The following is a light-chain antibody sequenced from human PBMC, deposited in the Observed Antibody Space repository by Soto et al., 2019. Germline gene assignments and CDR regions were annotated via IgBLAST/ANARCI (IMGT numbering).Light chain of an antibody. CDR1: SSNIGSKT. CDR2: SNY. V-gene: IGLV1-44*01. CDR3: SAWDASLNGYV. J-gene: IGLJ1*01. Sequence: QSVLTQPPSASWAPGPRVTISCSGSSSNIGSKTVNWYQQLPGTAPKLLIYSNYQRPSGVPDRFSGSKSGTSASLAISGLQSEDEADYYCSAWDASLNGYVFGTGTKVTVL.